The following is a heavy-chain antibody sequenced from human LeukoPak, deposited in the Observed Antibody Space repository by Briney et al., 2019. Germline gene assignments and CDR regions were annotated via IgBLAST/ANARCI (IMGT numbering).Heavy chain of an antibody. J-gene: IGHJ4*02. V-gene: IGHV1-69*13. CDR1: GGTFSSYS. D-gene: IGHD5-18*01. Sequence: SVKVSCKASGGTFSSYSISWVRQAPGQGLEWMGGIIPIFGTANYAQKFQGRVTITADESTSTAYMELSSLRSEDTAVYYCARDQGRGYSYGYDYWGQGTLVTVSS. CDR3: ARDQGRGYSYGYDY. CDR2: IIPIFGTA.